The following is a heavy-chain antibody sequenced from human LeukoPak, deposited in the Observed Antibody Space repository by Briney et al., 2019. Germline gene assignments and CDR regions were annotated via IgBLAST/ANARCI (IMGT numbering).Heavy chain of an antibody. V-gene: IGHV4-39*01. CDR2: IYYSGST. CDR1: GGSISSSSYY. CDR3: ERHGSGYSTYYFDY. J-gene: IGHJ4*02. D-gene: IGHD3-22*01. Sequence: PSETLSLTCTVSGGSISSSSYYWGWIRQPPGKGLEWIGSIYYSGSTYYNPSLKSRVTISVDTSKNQFSLKLSSVTAADTAVYYCERHGSGYSTYYFDYWGQGTLVTVSS.